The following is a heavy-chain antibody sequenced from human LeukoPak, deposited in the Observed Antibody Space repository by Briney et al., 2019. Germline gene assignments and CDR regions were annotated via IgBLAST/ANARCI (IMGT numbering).Heavy chain of an antibody. V-gene: IGHV3-23*01. D-gene: IGHD3-3*01. CDR1: GFTFSSYA. Sequence: GGSLRLSCAASGFTFSSYAMSWVRQAPGKGLEWVSSITGSGGDTFYADSVKGRFTISRDNSKNTLYLQMNSLRAEDTAVYYCAEGPNDFWSGYYFDYWGQGTLVTVSS. CDR2: ITGSGGDT. J-gene: IGHJ4*02. CDR3: AEGPNDFWSGYYFDY.